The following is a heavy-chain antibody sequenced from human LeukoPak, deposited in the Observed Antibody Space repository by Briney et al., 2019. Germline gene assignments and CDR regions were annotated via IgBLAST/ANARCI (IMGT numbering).Heavy chain of an antibody. J-gene: IGHJ4*02. Sequence: GASVKVSCKVSGYTLTELSMHWVRQAPGEGLEWMGGFDPEDVETIYAQKFQGRVTMTEDTSADTAYMELSSLRSEDTAVYYCATDLIGSGYDLPVGYWGQGTLVTVSS. CDR1: GYTLTELS. CDR3: ATDLIGSGYDLPVGY. CDR2: FDPEDVET. D-gene: IGHD5-12*01. V-gene: IGHV1-24*01.